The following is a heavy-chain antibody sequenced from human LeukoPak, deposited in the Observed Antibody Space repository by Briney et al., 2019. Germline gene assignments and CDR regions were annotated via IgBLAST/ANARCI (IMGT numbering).Heavy chain of an antibody. Sequence: SETLSLTCTVSGGSISSAGFHWSWIRQPAGKGLEWIGRISISGSTNYNPSLKSRVTISVDTSKHQFSLKLSSVTAADTAVYYCAKDHWSGYDFSYFYLDVWGKGTTVTVSS. CDR1: GGSISSAGFH. CDR3: AKDHWSGYDFSYFYLDV. D-gene: IGHD5-12*01. J-gene: IGHJ6*03. V-gene: IGHV4-61*02. CDR2: ISISGST.